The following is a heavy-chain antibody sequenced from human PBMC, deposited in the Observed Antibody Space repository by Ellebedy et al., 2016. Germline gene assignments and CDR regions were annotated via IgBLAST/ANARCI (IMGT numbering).Heavy chain of an antibody. V-gene: IGHV3-13*01. Sequence: GGSLRLSXAASGFTLRNSVMHWVRQVTGKGLEWVSSVDPVGRIFYKDSVKGRFIISREAAKNSLYLQMNSLRAEDTALYYCAKEPPVVGNYFYGMDVWGQGTTVTVSS. CDR2: VDPVGRI. CDR1: GFTLRNSV. CDR3: AKEPPVVGNYFYGMDV. D-gene: IGHD2-15*01. J-gene: IGHJ6*02.